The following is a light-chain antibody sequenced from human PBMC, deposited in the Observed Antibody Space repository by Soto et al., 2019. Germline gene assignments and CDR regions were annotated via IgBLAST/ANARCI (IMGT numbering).Light chain of an antibody. CDR2: NAS. V-gene: IGKV1-5*03. CDR1: QSVGNW. J-gene: IGKJ1*01. Sequence: DIQMTQSPSTLSASVGDRVTITCRASQSVGNWLAWFQQKPGKAPKVLIYNASSLASGVPSRFSGSGSGTEFTLTISILQPDYFATYYCQHYNSYSSFGQGTKVEIK. CDR3: QHYNSYSS.